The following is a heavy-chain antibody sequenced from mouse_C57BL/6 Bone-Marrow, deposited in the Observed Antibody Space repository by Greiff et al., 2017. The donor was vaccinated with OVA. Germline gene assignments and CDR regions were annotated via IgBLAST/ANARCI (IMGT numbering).Heavy chain of an antibody. CDR3: ASFFAAHATGGVYNAMDY. CDR2: IHPNSGST. V-gene: IGHV1-64*01. D-gene: IGHD3-2*02. CDR1: GYTFTSYW. J-gene: IGHJ4*01. Sequence: QVQLQQPGAELVKPGASVKLSCKASGYTFTSYWMHWVKQRPGQGLEWIGMIHPNSGSTNYNEKFKSKATLTVDKSSSTAYMQLSRLTSEDSAVYYCASFFAAHATGGVYNAMDYWGQGTSVTVSS.